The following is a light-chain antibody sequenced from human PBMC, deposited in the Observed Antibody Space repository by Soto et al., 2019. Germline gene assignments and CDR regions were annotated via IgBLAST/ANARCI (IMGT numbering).Light chain of an antibody. J-gene: IGKJ4*01. V-gene: IGKV1-33*01. CDR2: DAS. CDR3: QQYNYLPLT. CDR1: QDISNY. Sequence: DIQMTQSPSSLSASVGDRVTITCQASQDISNYLNWYQQKPGKAPKLLIYDASDLETGVPSRFSGSGSRTDFTFTISNLQPEDIATYYCQQYNYLPLTFGGGTKVEIK.